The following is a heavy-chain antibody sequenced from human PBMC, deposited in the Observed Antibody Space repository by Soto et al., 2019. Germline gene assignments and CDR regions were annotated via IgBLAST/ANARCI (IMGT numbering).Heavy chain of an antibody. Sequence: PGGSLRLSCTASGFTLGDYAMSWFRQAPGKGLEWVGFIRSKAYGGTTEYAASVKGRFTISRDDSKSIAYLQMNSLKTEDTAVYYCTRRPYCSSTSCYNLAFDIWGQGTMVTVSS. J-gene: IGHJ3*02. CDR1: GFTLGDYA. V-gene: IGHV3-49*03. D-gene: IGHD2-2*02. CDR3: TRRPYCSSTSCYNLAFDI. CDR2: IRSKAYGGTT.